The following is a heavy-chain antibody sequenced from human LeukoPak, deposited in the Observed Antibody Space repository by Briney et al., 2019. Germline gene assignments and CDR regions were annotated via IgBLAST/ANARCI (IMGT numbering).Heavy chain of an antibody. CDR2: INHSGST. CDR1: GGSFSGYY. V-gene: IGHV4-34*01. Sequence: SETLSLTCAVYGGSFSGYYWSWIRQPPGKGLEWIGEINHSGSTNYNPSLKSRVTISVDTSKNQFSLKLSSVTAADTAVYYCARHQGSYGSGSYYPVNWFDPWGQGTLVTVSS. J-gene: IGHJ5*02. D-gene: IGHD3-10*01. CDR3: ARHQGSYGSGSYYPVNWFDP.